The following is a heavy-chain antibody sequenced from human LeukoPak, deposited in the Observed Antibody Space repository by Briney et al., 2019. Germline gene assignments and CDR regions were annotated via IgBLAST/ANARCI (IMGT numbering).Heavy chain of an antibody. CDR1: GGSISNYY. V-gene: IGHV4-59*08. CDR2: IYYTGST. Sequence: PSETLSLTCTVSGGSISNYYWNWIRQSPGKGLEWIGYIYYTGSTNYNPPLKSRVTISVDTSKNQFSLKLTSVTAADTAVYYCARHGTAGIWGQGTLVTVSS. J-gene: IGHJ4*02. D-gene: IGHD6-13*01. CDR3: ARHGTAGI.